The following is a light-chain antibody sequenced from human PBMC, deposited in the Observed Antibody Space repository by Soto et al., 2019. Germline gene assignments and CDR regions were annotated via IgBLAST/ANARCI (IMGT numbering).Light chain of an antibody. CDR1: SSDVGGYDF. Sequence: QSALTQPPSASGSPGQSVTISCTGTSSDVGGYDFVSWYQQHPGKAPKLMIYDVNKRPSGVPDRFSGSKSGNTASLTVSGLQAEDEADYYCSSYAGSNKNVFGTGTKVTV. V-gene: IGLV2-8*01. J-gene: IGLJ1*01. CDR3: SSYAGSNKNV. CDR2: DVN.